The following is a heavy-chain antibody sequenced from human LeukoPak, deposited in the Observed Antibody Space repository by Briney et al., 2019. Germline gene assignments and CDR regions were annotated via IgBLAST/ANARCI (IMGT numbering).Heavy chain of an antibody. CDR3: AKASLYGSGSYYRFDY. D-gene: IGHD3-10*01. CDR2: IIPIFGTA. V-gene: IGHV1-69*13. Sequence: PLASVKVSCTASGGTFSSYAISWVRQAPGQGLEWMGGIIPIFGTANYAQKFQGRVTITADESTSTAYMELSSLRSEDTAVYYCAKASLYGSGSYYRFDYWGQGTLVTVSS. CDR1: GGTFSSYA. J-gene: IGHJ4*02.